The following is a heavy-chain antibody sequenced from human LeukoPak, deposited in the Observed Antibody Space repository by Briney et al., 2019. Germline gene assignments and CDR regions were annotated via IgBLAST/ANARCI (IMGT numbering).Heavy chain of an antibody. D-gene: IGHD3-22*01. CDR3: ASPERGPNYYDSSGYYY. Sequence: GGSLRLSCAASGFTFSSYWMPWVRQAPGKGLVWVSRINSDGSSTSYADSVKGRFTISRDNAKNTLYLQMNSLRAEDTAVYYCASPERGPNYYDSSGYYYWGQGTLVTVTS. CDR1: GFTFSSYW. CDR2: INSDGSST. V-gene: IGHV3-74*01. J-gene: IGHJ4*02.